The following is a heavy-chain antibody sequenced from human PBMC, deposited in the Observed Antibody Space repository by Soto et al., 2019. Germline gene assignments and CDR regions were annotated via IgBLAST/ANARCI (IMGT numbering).Heavy chain of an antibody. CDR1: GFTFSSYS. V-gene: IGHV3-21*01. CDR2: ISSSSSYI. Sequence: PGGSLRLSCAASGFTFSSYSMNWVRQAPGKGLEWVSSISSSSSYIYYADSVKGRFTISRDNAKNSLYLQMNSLRAEDTAVYYCARDFLVATRPHYGMDVWGQGXTVTVYS. J-gene: IGHJ6*02. CDR3: ARDFLVATRPHYGMDV. D-gene: IGHD5-12*01.